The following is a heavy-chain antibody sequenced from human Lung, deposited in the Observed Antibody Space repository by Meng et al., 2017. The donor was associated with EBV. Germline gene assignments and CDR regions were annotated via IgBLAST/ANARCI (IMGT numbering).Heavy chain of an antibody. CDR1: GDSVSSGSAA. V-gene: IGHV6-1*01. CDR3: ARGATSVFDL. Sequence: VQLQPAGPGLVKPPQTLSPPCSIPGDSVSSGSAAWTWIRQSPSRGLEWLGRTYYRSKWYNDYAVFVKSRITINPDTSKNQFSLQLNSVTPEDTAVYYCARGATSVFDLWGRGTLVTVSS. CDR2: TYYRSKWYN. J-gene: IGHJ2*01.